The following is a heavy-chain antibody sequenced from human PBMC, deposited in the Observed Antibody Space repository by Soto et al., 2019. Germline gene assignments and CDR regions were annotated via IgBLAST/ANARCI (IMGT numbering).Heavy chain of an antibody. Sequence: QVQLVQSGAEVKKPGSEEKVSCKVSVGTFSSYAISWVRQAPGQGLEWMGGIIPIFGTANYAQKFQGRVTITADESTSTAYMELSSLRSEDTAAYYCASRSGGSCYLSCAFDIWGQGTMVTVSS. V-gene: IGHV1-69*12. CDR3: ASRSGGSCYLSCAFDI. CDR2: IIPIFGTA. J-gene: IGHJ3*02. D-gene: IGHD2-15*01. CDR1: VGTFSSYA.